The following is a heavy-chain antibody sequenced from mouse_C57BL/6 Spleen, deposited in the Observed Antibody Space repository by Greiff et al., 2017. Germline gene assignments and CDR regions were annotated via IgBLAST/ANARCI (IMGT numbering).Heavy chain of an antibody. CDR1: GYTFTDYE. J-gene: IGHJ2*01. CDR2: IDPETGGT. Sequence: QVQLQQSGAELVRPGASVTLSCKASGYTFTDYEMHWVKQTPVHGLEWIGAIDPETGGTAYNQKFKGKAILTADKSSSTAYMELRSLTSEDSAVYDCTRSEELYYGSSYGYWGQGTTLTVSS. CDR3: TRSEELYYGSSYGY. V-gene: IGHV1-15*01. D-gene: IGHD1-1*01.